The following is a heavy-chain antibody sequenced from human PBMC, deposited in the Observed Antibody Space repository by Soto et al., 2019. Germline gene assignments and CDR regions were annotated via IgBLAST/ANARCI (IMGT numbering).Heavy chain of an antibody. J-gene: IGHJ6*02. CDR3: ARDYYGSGSYYFGSYYYYGMDV. V-gene: IGHV1-2*04. Sequence: ASVKVSCKASGYTFTGYYMHWVRQAPGQGLEWMGWINPNSGGTNYAQKFQGWVTMTRDTSISTAYMELSRLRSDDTAVYYCARDYYGSGSYYFGSYYYYGMDVWGQGTTVTVSS. CDR1: GYTFTGYY. CDR2: INPNSGGT. D-gene: IGHD3-10*01.